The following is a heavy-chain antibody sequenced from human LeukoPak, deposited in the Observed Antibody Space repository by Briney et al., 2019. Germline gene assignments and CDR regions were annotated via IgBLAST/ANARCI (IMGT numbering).Heavy chain of an antibody. D-gene: IGHD6-19*01. CDR3: ARPLRVGGGYYYYYGLDV. CDR1: AFTLSDYY. Sequence: GGSLTLSCAASAFTLSDYYTIWVRQAPGKGLEWVSYISSSSSNTNYADSVKGRFTISRDNAKKSLYLQMNSLRVEDTAVYYCARPLRVGGGYYYYYGLDVWGQGTTVAVSS. CDR2: ISSSSSNT. V-gene: IGHV3-11*06. J-gene: IGHJ6*02.